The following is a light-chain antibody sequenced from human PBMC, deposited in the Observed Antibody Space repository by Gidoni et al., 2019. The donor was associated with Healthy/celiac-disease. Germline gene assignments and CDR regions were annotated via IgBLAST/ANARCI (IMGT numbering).Light chain of an antibody. J-gene: IGLJ3*02. CDR1: SSDVGGYNY. CDR2: DVS. Sequence: QSALTQRASVSGSTGQSSAISCTGTSSDVGGYNYFSWYQQHPGKVPTPLIYDVSNRPSGVSNRFSGSKSGNTASLSISVLQAEDEADYYCSSYTSSSTWVFGGGTKLTVL. V-gene: IGLV2-14*03. CDR3: SSYTSSSTWV.